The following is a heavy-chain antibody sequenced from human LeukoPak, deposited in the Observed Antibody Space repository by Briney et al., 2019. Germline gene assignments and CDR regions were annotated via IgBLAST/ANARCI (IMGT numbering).Heavy chain of an antibody. D-gene: IGHD6-13*01. V-gene: IGHV1-8*03. J-gene: IGHJ4*02. CDR3: VRGRSSSWYGEY. Sequence: ASVKVSCNASGYTFTSYDINWVRQATGQGLEWMGWMNPNSGNTGYAQKFQGRVTITRNTSISTAYMELSSLRSEDTAVYYCVRGRSSSWYGEYWGQGTLVTVSS. CDR2: MNPNSGNT. CDR1: GYTFTSYD.